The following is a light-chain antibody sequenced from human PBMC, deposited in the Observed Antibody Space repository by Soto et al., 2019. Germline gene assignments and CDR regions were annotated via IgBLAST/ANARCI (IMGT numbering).Light chain of an antibody. CDR1: QGISDA. J-gene: IGKJ1*01. CDR2: DAS. CDR3: LQHNSYLWT. Sequence: AVQLTQSPSSLSASVGETVTLTCRASQGISDALAWYQQRPGRAPKLLIFDASNLQSGVPSRFSGSGSGTEFTLTISSLQPEDFATYYCLQHNSYLWTFGQGTKVDIK. V-gene: IGKV1-13*02.